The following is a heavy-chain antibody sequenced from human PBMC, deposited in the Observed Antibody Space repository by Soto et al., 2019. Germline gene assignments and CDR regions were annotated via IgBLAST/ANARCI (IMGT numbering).Heavy chain of an antibody. Sequence: GGSLRLSCAASGFTFSSYGMHWVRQAPGKGLEWVAVIWYDGSNKYYADSVKGRFTISRDNAKNSLYLQMNSLRAEDTAVYYCAREKSRNIFSLGVYYYGMDVWGQGTTVTVSS. J-gene: IGHJ6*02. V-gene: IGHV3-33*01. CDR1: GFTFSSYG. D-gene: IGHD3-16*02. CDR2: IWYDGSNK. CDR3: AREKSRNIFSLGVYYYGMDV.